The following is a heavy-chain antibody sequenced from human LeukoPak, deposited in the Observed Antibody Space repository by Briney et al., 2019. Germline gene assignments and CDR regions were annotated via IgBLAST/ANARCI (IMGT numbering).Heavy chain of an antibody. V-gene: IGHV3-7*01. J-gene: IGHJ4*02. CDR1: GFTFSSYS. Sequence: GGSLRLSCVASGFTFSSYSMNWVRQAPGKGLEWVANIKQDGSEKYYVDSVKGRFTISRDNAKNSLYLQMNSLRAEDTAVYYCARPDTAMVQFDYWGQGTLVTVSS. CDR2: IKQDGSEK. D-gene: IGHD5-18*01. CDR3: ARPDTAMVQFDY.